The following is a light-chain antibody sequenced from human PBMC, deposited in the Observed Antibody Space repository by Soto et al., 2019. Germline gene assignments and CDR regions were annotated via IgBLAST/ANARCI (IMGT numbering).Light chain of an antibody. Sequence: QSVLTQPPSVSGAPGQRVTISCTGSSPNIGAGFDVHWYQQLPATAPKLLIYGNTNRPSGVPDRFSGSKSGTSASLTITGLQAEDEADYYCQSYDNSLSAFYVFGTGTKVTVL. CDR2: GNT. CDR1: SPNIGAGFD. CDR3: QSYDNSLSAFYV. V-gene: IGLV1-40*01. J-gene: IGLJ1*01.